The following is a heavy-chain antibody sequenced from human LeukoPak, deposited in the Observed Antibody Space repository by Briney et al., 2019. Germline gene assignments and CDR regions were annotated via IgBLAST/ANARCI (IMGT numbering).Heavy chain of an antibody. CDR2: ISGSGGST. CDR1: GFTFSSYG. D-gene: IGHD6-19*01. J-gene: IGHJ4*02. V-gene: IGHV3-23*01. CDR3: AKDLEWLVMGYYFDY. Sequence: PGGSLRLSCAASGFTFSSYGMSWVRQAPGKGLEWVSAISGSGGSTYYADSVKGRFTISRDNSKNTLYLQMNSLRAEDTAVYYCAKDLEWLVMGYYFDYWGQGTLVTVSS.